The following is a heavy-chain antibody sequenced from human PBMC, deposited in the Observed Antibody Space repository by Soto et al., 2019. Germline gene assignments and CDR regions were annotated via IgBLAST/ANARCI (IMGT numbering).Heavy chain of an antibody. CDR2: IYYSGST. CDR3: ARGRTSSPTPGDY. D-gene: IGHD2-2*01. J-gene: IGHJ4*02. V-gene: IGHV4-31*03. CDR1: GGSISSGGYY. Sequence: TLSLTCTVSGGSISSGGYYWSWIRQHPGKGLEWIGYIYYSGSTYYNPSLKSRVTISVDTSKNQFSLKLSSVTAADTAVYYCARGRTSSPTPGDYWGQGTLVTVSS.